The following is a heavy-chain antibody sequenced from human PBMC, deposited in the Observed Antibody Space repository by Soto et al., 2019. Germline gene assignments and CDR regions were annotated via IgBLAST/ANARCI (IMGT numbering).Heavy chain of an antibody. CDR3: ARGEVEDSSGWYYYYGMDV. CDR1: GHTFTGYY. D-gene: IGHD6-19*01. V-gene: IGHV1-2*04. CDR2: INPNSGGT. J-gene: IGHJ6*02. Sequence: ASVKVSCKASGHTFTGYYMHWVRQAPGQGLEWMGWINPNSGGTNYAQKFQGWVTMTRDTSISTAYMELSRLRSDDTAVYYCARGEVEDSSGWYYYYGMDVWGQGTTVTVSS.